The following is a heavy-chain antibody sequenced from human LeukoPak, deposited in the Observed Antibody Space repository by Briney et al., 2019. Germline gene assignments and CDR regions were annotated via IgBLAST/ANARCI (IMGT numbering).Heavy chain of an antibody. D-gene: IGHD3-16*02. J-gene: IGHJ3*02. CDR3: AIPMGVTFGGVIGIDDAFDI. CDR2: VDPEDGET. V-gene: IGHV1-69-2*01. Sequence: ASVKVSCKVSGYTFTDYYMHWVQQAPGKGLEWMGLVDPEDGETIYAEKFQGRVTITADTSTDTAYMELSSLRSEDTAEYNCAIPMGVTFGGVIGIDDAFDIWGQGTVVTVSS. CDR1: GYTFTDYY.